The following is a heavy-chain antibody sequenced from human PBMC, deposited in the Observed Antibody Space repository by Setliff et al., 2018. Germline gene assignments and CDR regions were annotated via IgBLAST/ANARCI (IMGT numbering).Heavy chain of an antibody. CDR1: GGSLNGYS. Sequence: SVKVSCKASGGSLNGYSVSWVRQAPGQGLEFLGRIILIFGTPNYAQKFQDRVTIGADKSTSTAYMELSSLRSDDTAVYYCARMSTSGPHYDYWGQGTLVTVSS. D-gene: IGHD2-8*02. V-gene: IGHV1-69*06. CDR3: ARMSTSGPHYDY. CDR2: IILIFGTP. J-gene: IGHJ4*02.